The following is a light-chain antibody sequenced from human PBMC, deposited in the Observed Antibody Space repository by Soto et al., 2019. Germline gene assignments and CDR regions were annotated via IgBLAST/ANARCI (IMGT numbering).Light chain of an antibody. CDR3: QQFNDWPPWT. Sequence: VMTQSPATLSLSPGDSATLSCRASQSVGTDIAWYQQKPGQAPRLLIFGTHTRATGIPARFSGSGSGTEFTLTISSLQSEDFAVYYCQQFNDWPPWTFGQGTKVEIK. J-gene: IGKJ1*01. CDR1: QSVGTD. CDR2: GTH. V-gene: IGKV3-15*01.